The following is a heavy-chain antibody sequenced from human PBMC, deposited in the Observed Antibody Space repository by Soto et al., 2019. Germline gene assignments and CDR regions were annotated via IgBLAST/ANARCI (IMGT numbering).Heavy chain of an antibody. CDR3: ARQENRGHHFAY. V-gene: IGHV1-69*02. CDR1: GGTFSSYT. CDR2: IIPILGIA. Sequence: GASVKVSCKASGGTFSSYTISWVRQAPGQGLEWMGRIIPILGIANYAQKFQGRVTITADKSTSTAYMELSSLRSEDTAVYYCARQENRGHHFAYWGQGTLVTVSS. D-gene: IGHD3-10*01. J-gene: IGHJ4*02.